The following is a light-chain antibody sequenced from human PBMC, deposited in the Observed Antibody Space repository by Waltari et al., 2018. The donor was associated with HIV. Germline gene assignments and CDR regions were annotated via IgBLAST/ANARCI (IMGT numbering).Light chain of an antibody. V-gene: IGLV3-25*03. CDR3: QSADTSLSYYV. CDR2: KDT. CDR1: ALRAPY. J-gene: IGLJ1*01. Sequence: SYELTQPPSVSVLPGQTARITCSGDALRAPYVSWYQQKPGQAPVLVMYKDTERPSGIPERFFGSTSGTSVTLIISGVQAEDEADYYCQSADTSLSYYVFGTGTKVSVL.